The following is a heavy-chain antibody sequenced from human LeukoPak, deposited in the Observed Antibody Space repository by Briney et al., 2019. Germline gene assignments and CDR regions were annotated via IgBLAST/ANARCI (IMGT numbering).Heavy chain of an antibody. Sequence: PSETLSLTCSVSGGSISSSTYYWGWIRQPPGKGLEWIGSIYNSGSTYYNPSLRSRVTISVDTSKNQFSLKLNSVTAADTAVYYCARRRGDFWSDYYAFDYWGQGTLVTISS. D-gene: IGHD3-3*01. J-gene: IGHJ4*02. CDR2: IYNSGST. V-gene: IGHV4-39*01. CDR1: GGSISSSTYY. CDR3: ARRRGDFWSDYYAFDY.